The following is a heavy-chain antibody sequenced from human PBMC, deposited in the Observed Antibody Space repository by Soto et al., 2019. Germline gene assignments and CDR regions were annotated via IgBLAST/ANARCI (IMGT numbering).Heavy chain of an antibody. V-gene: IGHV1-69*13. J-gene: IGHJ6*02. CDR2: IIPIFGTA. CDR1: GGTFSSYA. D-gene: IGHD4-17*01. Sequence: EASVKVSCKASGGTFSSYAISWVRQAPGQGLEWMGGIIPIFGTANYAQKFQGRVTITADESTSTAYMELSSLRSEDTAVYYCARDLNGYGGNRVYYYGMDVWGQGTTVTVSS. CDR3: ARDLNGYGGNRVYYYGMDV.